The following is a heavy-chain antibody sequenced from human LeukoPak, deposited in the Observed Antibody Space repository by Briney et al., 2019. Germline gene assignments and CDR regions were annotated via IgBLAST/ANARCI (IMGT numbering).Heavy chain of an antibody. Sequence: ASVKVSCKASGYTFTTYGISWVRQAPGQGLEWMGWISAYNGNTKYAQKLQGRVTMTTDTSTRTAYMELRSLRSDDTAVYYCARHRAIYYDSSGQGPVYWGQGTLVTVSS. CDR3: ARHRAIYYDSSGQGPVY. D-gene: IGHD3-22*01. V-gene: IGHV1-18*01. CDR2: ISAYNGNT. J-gene: IGHJ4*02. CDR1: GYTFTTYG.